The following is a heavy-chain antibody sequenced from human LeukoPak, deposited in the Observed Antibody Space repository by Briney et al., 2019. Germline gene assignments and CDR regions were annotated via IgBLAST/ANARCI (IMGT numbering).Heavy chain of an antibody. V-gene: IGHV3-21*01. Sequence: GGSLRLSCAASGFTFSSYSMNWVRQAPGKGLEWVSSISSSSSYIYYADSVKGRFTISRDNAKNSLYLQMNSLRAEDTAVYYCARDEIYCGGDCEPVNFGYWGQGTLVTVSS. CDR3: ARDEIYCGGDCEPVNFGY. CDR2: ISSSSSYI. D-gene: IGHD2-21*02. J-gene: IGHJ4*02. CDR1: GFTFSSYS.